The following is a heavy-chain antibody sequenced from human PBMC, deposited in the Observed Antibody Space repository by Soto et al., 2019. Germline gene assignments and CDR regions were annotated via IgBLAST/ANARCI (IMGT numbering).Heavy chain of an antibody. D-gene: IGHD3-16*01. Sequence: PGESLKISCKAIGYTFTNYWIGWVRQTPGKGLEWMGIIFPGDSDTRYNPSFEGQVTVSADESISTAYLQWNTLKASDTAMYYCVRPNFGALTHFDFWGQGTLGHRLL. CDR2: IFPGDSDT. J-gene: IGHJ4*02. CDR3: VRPNFGALTHFDF. V-gene: IGHV5-51*01. CDR1: GYTFTNYW.